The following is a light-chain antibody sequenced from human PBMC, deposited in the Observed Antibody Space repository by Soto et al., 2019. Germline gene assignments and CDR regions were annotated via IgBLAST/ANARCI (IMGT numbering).Light chain of an antibody. Sequence: QSVLTQPPSVSGAPGQRVTISCTGSSSNIGAGYDVSWYQQLQGTAPKFLIYGNTDRPSGVPDRFSGSKSGTSASLAITGLQAEDEADYYCQSYDSSLSGYVFGTGTKLTVL. J-gene: IGLJ1*01. CDR3: QSYDSSLSGYV. CDR2: GNT. CDR1: SSNIGAGYD. V-gene: IGLV1-40*01.